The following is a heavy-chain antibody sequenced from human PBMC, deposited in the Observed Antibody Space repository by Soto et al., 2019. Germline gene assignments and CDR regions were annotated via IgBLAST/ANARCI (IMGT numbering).Heavy chain of an antibody. J-gene: IGHJ4*02. V-gene: IGHV4-31*03. CDR2: IYYSGST. CDR3: ARDHNRRGYFDY. Sequence: SETLSLTCTVSGGSVSSGGFYWSWIRQHPGKGLEWLGHIYYSGSTYYNPSLKSRLSMSLDTSNNHFSLKLSSVTAADTAVYYCARDHNRRGYFDYWGQGTLVTVSS. CDR1: GGSVSSGGFY.